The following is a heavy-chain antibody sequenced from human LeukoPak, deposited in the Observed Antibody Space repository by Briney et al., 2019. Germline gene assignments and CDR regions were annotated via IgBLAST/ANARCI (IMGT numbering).Heavy chain of an antibody. J-gene: IGHJ4*02. CDR2: INSDGSMT. Sequence: GGSLRLSCAASGLSFSDNYMGWLRQPPGKGLEWLSYINSDGSMTKYTASVQGRLTISRDNAKRSLFLQMNNLRANDTARYYCAKGSHGWTFDVWGQGSQVTVSS. CDR1: GLSFSDNY. CDR3: AKGSHGWTFDV. V-gene: IGHV3-11*01. D-gene: IGHD2-2*03.